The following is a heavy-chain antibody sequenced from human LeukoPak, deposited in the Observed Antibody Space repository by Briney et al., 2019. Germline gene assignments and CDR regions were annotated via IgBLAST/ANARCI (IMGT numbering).Heavy chain of an antibody. D-gene: IGHD6-13*01. CDR2: ISWNSGSI. CDR1: GFTFNSYW. V-gene: IGHV3-9*01. CDR3: AKDIFTGIAAAGAIDY. Sequence: GGSLRLSCAASGFTFNSYWMSWVRQAPGKGLEWVSGISWNSGSIGYADSVKGRFTISRDNAKNSLYLQMNSLRAEDTALYYCAKDIFTGIAAAGAIDYWGQGTLVTVSS. J-gene: IGHJ4*02.